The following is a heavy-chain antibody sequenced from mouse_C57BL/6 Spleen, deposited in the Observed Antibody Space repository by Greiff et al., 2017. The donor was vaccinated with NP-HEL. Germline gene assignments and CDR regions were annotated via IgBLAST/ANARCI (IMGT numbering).Heavy chain of an antibody. Sequence: QVQLQQSGPELVKPGASVKISCKASGYSFTSYYIHWVKQRPGQGLEWIGWIYPGSGNTKYNEKFKGKAILTADKSSSTAYMELRSLTSEDSAVYYCTRYSNYVNWYFDVWGTGTTVTVSS. D-gene: IGHD2-5*01. CDR2: IYPGSGNT. J-gene: IGHJ1*03. CDR1: GYSFTSYY. V-gene: IGHV1-66*01. CDR3: TRYSNYVNWYFDV.